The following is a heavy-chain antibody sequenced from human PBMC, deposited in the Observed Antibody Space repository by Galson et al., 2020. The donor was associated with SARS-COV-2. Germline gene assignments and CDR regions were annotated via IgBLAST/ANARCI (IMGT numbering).Heavy chain of an antibody. J-gene: IGHJ4*02. CDR3: ATDPPSSGYCLRD. Sequence: GGSLRLSCAASGFNFRTYAMHWVRQAPGQGPEWVAIIWYDGINKYYADSVKGRFTISRDNSKNILYLQMNSLRVEDTAIYYCATDPPSSGYCLRDWGQVTLVTVSS. V-gene: IGHV3-33*08. CDR2: IWYDGINK. D-gene: IGHD3-22*01. CDR1: GFNFRTYA.